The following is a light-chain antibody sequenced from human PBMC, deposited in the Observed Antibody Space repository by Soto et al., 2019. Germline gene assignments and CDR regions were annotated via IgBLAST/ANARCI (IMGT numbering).Light chain of an antibody. CDR2: AAS. CDR1: QSVSSSY. J-gene: IGKJ1*01. Sequence: EIVLTQSPGTLSLSPGERATLSCRASQSVSSSYLAWYQQKVGQAPRLLIYAASSRATGIPDRFSGSGSGTDFTLTINRLETEDFAVYYCQQYGSSPRTFGQGTKVEIK. CDR3: QQYGSSPRT. V-gene: IGKV3-20*01.